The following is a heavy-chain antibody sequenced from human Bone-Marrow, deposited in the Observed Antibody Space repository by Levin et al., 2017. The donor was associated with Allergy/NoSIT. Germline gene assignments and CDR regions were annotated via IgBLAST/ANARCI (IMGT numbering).Heavy chain of an antibody. CDR3: GRSIVGANDGMDV. Sequence: KISCKASGGIFSSYAINWVRQAPGQGLEWMGGIIPMFGTTNYAQKFQGRVSITADESTSTAYMELSNLRSEDTAGYYCGRSIVGANDGMDVWGQGTTVTVYS. CDR2: IIPMFGTT. D-gene: IGHD1-26*01. CDR1: GGIFSSYA. J-gene: IGHJ6*02. V-gene: IGHV1-69*01.